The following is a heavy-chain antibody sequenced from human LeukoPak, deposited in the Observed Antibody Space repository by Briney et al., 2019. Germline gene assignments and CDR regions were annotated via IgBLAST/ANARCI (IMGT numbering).Heavy chain of an antibody. CDR1: GYTFTSYG. J-gene: IGHJ4*02. V-gene: IGHV1-18*01. D-gene: IGHD3-22*01. CDR3: ARYYDSSGSGDYYFDY. CDR2: ICAYNGNT. Sequence: ASVKVSCKASGYTFTSYGISWVRQAPGQGLEWMGWICAYNGNTNYAQKLQGRVTMTTDTSTSTAYMELRSLRSDDTAVYYCARYYDSSGSGDYYFDYWGQGALVTVSS.